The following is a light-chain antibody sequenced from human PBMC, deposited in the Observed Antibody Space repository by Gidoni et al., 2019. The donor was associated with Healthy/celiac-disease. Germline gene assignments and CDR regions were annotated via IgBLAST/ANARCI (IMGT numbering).Light chain of an antibody. CDR3: QQRSNWPPRT. V-gene: IGKV3-11*01. J-gene: IGKJ4*01. Sequence: VLTQSPATLSLPPGERAAISCRASQSVSSYLHWYQQNPGQAPSLLIYDASNRATGIPARFSGSGSGTDFTLTISSLEPEDFAVYYCQQRSNWPPRTFGGGTKVEIK. CDR1: QSVSSY. CDR2: DAS.